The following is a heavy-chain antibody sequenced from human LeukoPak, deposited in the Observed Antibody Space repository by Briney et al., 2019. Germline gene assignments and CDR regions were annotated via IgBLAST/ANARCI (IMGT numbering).Heavy chain of an antibody. D-gene: IGHD6-13*01. CDR1: GGSISSSSYY. CDR3: ARRLTYSSSWPHYYYYYMDV. J-gene: IGHJ6*03. CDR2: IYYSGST. V-gene: IGHV4-39*01. Sequence: PSETLSLTCTVSGGSISSSSYYWGWIRQPPGKGLEWIGSIYYSGSTYYNPSLKSRVTISVDTSKNQFSLKLSSVTAADTAVYYCARRLTYSSSWPHYYYYYMDVWGKGTTVTISS.